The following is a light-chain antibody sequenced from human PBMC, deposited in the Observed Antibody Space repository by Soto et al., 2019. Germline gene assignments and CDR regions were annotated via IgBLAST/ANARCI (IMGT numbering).Light chain of an antibody. V-gene: IGKV1-5*01. Sequence: DIQMTKSPSTLSASVGDRVTITCRASQYISTWLAWYQQKPGKAPKLLIHDASSLESGVPSTFSGRGSGTEFTLTISSLQPDDFATYYCQYHDDHFGPGTKVDI. CDR2: DAS. J-gene: IGKJ3*01. CDR3: QYHDDH. CDR1: QYISTW.